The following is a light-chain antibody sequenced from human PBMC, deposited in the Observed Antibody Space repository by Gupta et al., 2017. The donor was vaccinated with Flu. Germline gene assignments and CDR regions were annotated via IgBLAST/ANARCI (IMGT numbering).Light chain of an antibody. Sequence: DIVMTQSPDSLAVSLGEGATINCKSSQSVLYTSNNKNKLAWYQQKPGQPPKLLIYWASSREAGVPDRFSASGSGTDFTLTISSLQAEDVAVYYCQQYHSPPLTFGGGTKVVI. CDR1: QSVLYTSNNKNK. J-gene: IGKJ4*01. V-gene: IGKV4-1*01. CDR3: QQYHSPPLT. CDR2: WAS.